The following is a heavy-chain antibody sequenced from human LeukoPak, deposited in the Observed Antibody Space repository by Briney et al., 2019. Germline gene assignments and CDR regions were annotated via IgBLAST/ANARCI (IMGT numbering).Heavy chain of an antibody. CDR1: GFTFSSYA. V-gene: IGHV3-23*01. D-gene: IGHD3-10*01. Sequence: PGGSLRLSCAASGFTFSSYAMSWVRQDPGKGLEWVSAISGSGGSTYYAEYVKGRFTISRDNSKNTLNLQMNRLRAEDTAVYYCAKEVVEYDYGAGSLDYWGQGTLVTVSS. CDR2: ISGSGGST. J-gene: IGHJ4*02. CDR3: AKEVVEYDYGAGSLDY.